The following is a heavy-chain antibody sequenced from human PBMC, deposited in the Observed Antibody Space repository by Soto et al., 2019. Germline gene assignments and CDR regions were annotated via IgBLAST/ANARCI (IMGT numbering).Heavy chain of an antibody. CDR3: ARGTAYFYYALDV. J-gene: IGHJ6*02. D-gene: IGHD5-18*01. Sequence: GSLRLSCAASGFTFSGYEMDWVRQAPGKALEWIVYISARSHTIYYADSVKGRFTISRDDAQNSLFLQMTSLRVDDSGVYFCARGTAYFYYALDVWGPGTTVTVSS. CDR2: ISARSHTI. V-gene: IGHV3-48*03. CDR1: GFTFSGYE.